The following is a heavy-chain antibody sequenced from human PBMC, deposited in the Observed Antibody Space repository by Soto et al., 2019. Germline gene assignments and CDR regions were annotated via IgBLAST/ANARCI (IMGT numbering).Heavy chain of an antibody. V-gene: IGHV3-23*01. CDR1: GFSFNNYI. D-gene: IGHD3-10*01. Sequence: PGGSLRLSSAASGFSFNNYIMNWVRQAPGKGLEWVSGISDTGGSTDYADSVKGRFTISRDNSKNTLFLQMNSLRAEDAAVYYCARVGPYASGTYSFRHNRFDPWGQGTQVTVSS. CDR2: ISDTGGST. CDR3: ARVGPYASGTYSFRHNRFDP. J-gene: IGHJ5*02.